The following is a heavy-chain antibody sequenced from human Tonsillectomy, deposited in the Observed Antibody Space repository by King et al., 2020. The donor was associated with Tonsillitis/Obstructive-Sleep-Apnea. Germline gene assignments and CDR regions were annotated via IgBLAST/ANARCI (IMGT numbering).Heavy chain of an antibody. J-gene: IGHJ6*03. V-gene: IGHV3-48*02. Sequence: VQLVESGGGLVQPGGSLRLSCAASGFTFSSYSMNWFRQAPGKGLEWVSYITSSSSTTHYADSVKGLSTITRDNSKNSLYQQMNSLRDEDTAMYYCARDSSTSGHYYYYMDVWGKGATVTVSS. CDR2: ITSSSSTT. D-gene: IGHD2-2*01. CDR3: ARDSSTSGHYYYYMDV. CDR1: GFTFSSYS.